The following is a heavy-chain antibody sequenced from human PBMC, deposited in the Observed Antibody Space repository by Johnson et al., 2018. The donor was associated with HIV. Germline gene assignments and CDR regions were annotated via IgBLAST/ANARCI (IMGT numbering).Heavy chain of an antibody. CDR2: IYSGGST. D-gene: IGHD2/OR15-2a*01. V-gene: IGHV3-66*02. Sequence: VQLVESGGGLVKPGGSLRLSCAASGFTFSDYYMSWVRQAPGKGLEWVSLIYSGGSTYYGDSVKGRFTISRDNSKNTLYLQMNSLRAEDTAVYYCARDFVGNSRVAFDIWGQGTMVTVSS. CDR3: ARDFVGNSRVAFDI. J-gene: IGHJ3*02. CDR1: GFTFSDYY.